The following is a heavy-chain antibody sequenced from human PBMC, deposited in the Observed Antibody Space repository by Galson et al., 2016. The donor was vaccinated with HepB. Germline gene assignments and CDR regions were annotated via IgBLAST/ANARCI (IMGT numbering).Heavy chain of an antibody. Sequence: SLRLSCAASGLTFSSYAMTWVRQAPGKGLEWVSTITDNGGHTYYADSVKGRFTISSDNSKNTLYLQMNSLRAEDTALYYCASHAASGSYSDYFPHWGQGTLVTVSS. D-gene: IGHD3-10*01. CDR2: ITDNGGHT. CDR3: ASHAASGSYSDYFPH. CDR1: GLTFSSYA. V-gene: IGHV3-23*01. J-gene: IGHJ4*02.